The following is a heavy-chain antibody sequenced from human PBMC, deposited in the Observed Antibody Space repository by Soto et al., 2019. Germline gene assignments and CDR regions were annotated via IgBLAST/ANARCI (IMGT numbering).Heavy chain of an antibody. J-gene: IGHJ6*02. Sequence: SETLSLTCTVSGDSISTHYWSWIRQPPGKGLEWIGTISYSENTYYNPSLRNRITISVDTSNNQFSLKMSSVTAGDTAVYFCKRRYNYGAGKYAVDVWGQGTTVTVSS. V-gene: IGHV4-39*01. CDR3: KRRYNYGAGKYAVDV. CDR1: GDSISTHY. CDR2: ISYSENT. D-gene: IGHD3-10*01.